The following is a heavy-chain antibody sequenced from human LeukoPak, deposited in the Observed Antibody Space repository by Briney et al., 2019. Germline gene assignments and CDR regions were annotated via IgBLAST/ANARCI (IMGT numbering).Heavy chain of an antibody. Sequence: SQTLSLTCTVSGGSISSGSYYWSWIRQPAGTGLEWIGRIYTSGSTNYNPSLKSRVTISVDTSKNQFSLKLSSVTAADTAVYYCARESIGYYDSSGYFDYWGQGTLVTVSS. CDR3: ARESIGYYDSSGYFDY. CDR1: GGSISSGSYY. V-gene: IGHV4-61*02. D-gene: IGHD3-22*01. CDR2: IYTSGST. J-gene: IGHJ4*02.